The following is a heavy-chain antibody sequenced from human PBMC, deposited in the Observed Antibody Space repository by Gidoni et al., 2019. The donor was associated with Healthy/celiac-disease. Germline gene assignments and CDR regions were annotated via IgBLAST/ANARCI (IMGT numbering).Heavy chain of an antibody. Sequence: TFYADSVKGRFTISRDNSKNTLYLQMNSLRAEDTAVYFCAKDYYSGSGSYGRFDYWGQGTLVTVSS. J-gene: IGHJ4*02. CDR3: AKDYYSGSGSYGRFDY. V-gene: IGHV3-23*01. CDR2: T. D-gene: IGHD3-10*01.